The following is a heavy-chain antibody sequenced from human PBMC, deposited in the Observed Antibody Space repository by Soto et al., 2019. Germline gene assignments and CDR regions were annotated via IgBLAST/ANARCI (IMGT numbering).Heavy chain of an antibody. CDR1: GGSFSGYY. J-gene: IGHJ5*02. Sequence: SETLSLTCAVYGGSFSGYYWSWIRQPPGKGLEWIGEINHSGSTNYNPSLKSRVTISVDTSKNQFSLKLSSVTASDTAVYYCARSACSGYYYPRRWFDPWGQGTLVTVSS. D-gene: IGHD3-3*01. CDR3: ARSACSGYYYPRRWFDP. CDR2: INHSGST. V-gene: IGHV4-34*01.